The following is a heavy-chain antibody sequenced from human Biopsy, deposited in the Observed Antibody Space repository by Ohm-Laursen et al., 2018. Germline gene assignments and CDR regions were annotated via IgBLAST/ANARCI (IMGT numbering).Heavy chain of an antibody. D-gene: IGHD3-10*01. J-gene: IGHJ3*02. CDR3: TKAGSQDGFDI. CDR2: ISGSGDTA. Sequence: SLRLSCAASGFTFASHAMRWVRQAPGKGLEWVSLISGSGDTAYYPDSVKGRFTISRDNSKNTPYLEMNSLRTEETAKYYCTKAGSQDGFDIWGPGIMVTVSS. CDR1: GFTFASHA. V-gene: IGHV3-23*01.